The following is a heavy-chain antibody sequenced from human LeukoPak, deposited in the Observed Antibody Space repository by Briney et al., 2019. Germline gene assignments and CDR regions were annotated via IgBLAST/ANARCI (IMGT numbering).Heavy chain of an antibody. J-gene: IGHJ4*02. CDR1: GFTFSSYA. D-gene: IGHD6-13*01. Sequence: PGGSLRLSCAASGFTFSSYAMSWVRQAPGKGLEWVSAISGSSGSTYYADSVKGRFTISRDNSKNTLYLQMNSLRAEDTAVYYCAKDLRPGYSSSCYANYFDYWGQGTLVTVSS. CDR3: AKDLRPGYSSSCYANYFDY. V-gene: IGHV3-23*01. CDR2: ISGSSGST.